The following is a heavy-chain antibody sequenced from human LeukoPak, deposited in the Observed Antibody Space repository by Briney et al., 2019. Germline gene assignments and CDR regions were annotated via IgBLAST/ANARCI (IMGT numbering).Heavy chain of an antibody. Sequence: GGSLRLSCAASGFTFSSYAMSWVRQAPGKGLEWVSAISGSDGSTYYADSVKGRFTISRDNSKNTLYLQMNSLRAEDTAVYYCAKHFPAAKYYYGMDVWGQGTTVTVSS. D-gene: IGHD2-2*01. CDR3: AKHFPAAKYYYGMDV. CDR2: ISGSDGST. J-gene: IGHJ6*02. V-gene: IGHV3-23*01. CDR1: GFTFSSYA.